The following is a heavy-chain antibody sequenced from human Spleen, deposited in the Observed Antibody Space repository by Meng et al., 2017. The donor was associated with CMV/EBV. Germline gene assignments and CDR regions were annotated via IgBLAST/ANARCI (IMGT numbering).Heavy chain of an antibody. CDR1: GGTFSSYA. CDR2: ISGSGGST. J-gene: IGHJ4*02. Sequence: SCKASGGTFSSYAISWVRQAPGKGLEWVSGISGSGGSTYYADSVKGRFTISRDNSKNTLYVQMNSLRAEDTAVYYCAKGQLVRGFADYWGQGTLVTVSS. V-gene: IGHV3-23*01. D-gene: IGHD6-6*01. CDR3: AKGQLVRGFADY.